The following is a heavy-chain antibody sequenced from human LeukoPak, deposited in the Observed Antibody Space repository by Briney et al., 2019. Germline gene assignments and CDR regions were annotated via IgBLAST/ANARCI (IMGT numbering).Heavy chain of an antibody. D-gene: IGHD3-10*01. J-gene: IGHJ5*02. CDR1: GGSISSYY. Sequence: SETLSLTCTVSGGSISSYYWSWIRQPPGKGLEWIGYIYYNGNTNYNPALRSRVTMSIDTSKNQFSLKLTSVIVADTAVYYCARDSGTTGEVKFDPWGQGTLVTVSS. V-gene: IGHV4-59*12. CDR2: IYYNGNT. CDR3: ARDSGTTGEVKFDP.